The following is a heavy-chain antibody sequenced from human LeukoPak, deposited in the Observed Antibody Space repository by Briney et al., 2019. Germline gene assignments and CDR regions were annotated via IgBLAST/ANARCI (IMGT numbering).Heavy chain of an antibody. Sequence: KPSETLSLTCTVSGGSIGSYYWSWIRQPPGKGLEWIGYIYYSGSTNYNPSLKSRVTISVDTSKNQFSLKLSSATAADTAVYYCARGSGWYYYWGQGTLVTVSS. J-gene: IGHJ4*02. D-gene: IGHD6-19*01. CDR3: ARGSGWYYY. CDR1: GGSIGSYY. CDR2: IYYSGST. V-gene: IGHV4-59*01.